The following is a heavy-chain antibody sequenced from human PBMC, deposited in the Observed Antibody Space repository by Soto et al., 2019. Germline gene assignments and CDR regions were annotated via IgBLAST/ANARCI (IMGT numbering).Heavy chain of an antibody. V-gene: IGHV3-23*01. CDR2: ISGSGGST. CDR1: GFTFSSYA. Sequence: EVQLLESGGGLVQPGGSLRLSCAASGFTFSSYAMSWVRQAPGKGLEWVSAISGSGGSTYYAHCVKGRFTLSRQNSKNRLYLHVNSLRGEDTAVYHCARAPSASTSLSHVDYWGQGTLVTGFS. J-gene: IGHJ4*02. D-gene: IGHD6-6*01. CDR3: ARAPSASTSLSHVDY.